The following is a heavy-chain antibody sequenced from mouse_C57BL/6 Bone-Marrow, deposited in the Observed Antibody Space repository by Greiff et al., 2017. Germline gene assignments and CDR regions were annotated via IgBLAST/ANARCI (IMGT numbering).Heavy chain of an antibody. J-gene: IGHJ4*01. CDR1: GFTFSSYG. CDR3: ARRSYAMDY. Sequence: DVQLVESGGDLVKPGGSLKLSCAASGFTFSSYGMSWVRQTPDKRLEWVATISSGGSYTYYPDSVKGRFTISRDNAKNTLYLQMSSLKSEDTAMYYCARRSYAMDYWGQGTSVTVSS. CDR2: ISSGGSYT. V-gene: IGHV5-6*01.